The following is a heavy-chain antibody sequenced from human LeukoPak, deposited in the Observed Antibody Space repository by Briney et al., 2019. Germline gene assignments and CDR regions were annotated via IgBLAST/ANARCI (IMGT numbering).Heavy chain of an antibody. CDR2: IYYSGST. J-gene: IGHJ6*03. Sequence: PSETLSLTCTVSGGSISSYYWSWIRQPPGKGLESIGYIYYSGSTNYNPSLKSRVTISVDTSKNQFSLKLSSVTAADTAVYYCASSGSYSYYYYMDVWGKGTTVTVSS. CDR3: ASSGSYSYYYYMDV. V-gene: IGHV4-59*01. CDR1: GGSISSYY. D-gene: IGHD1-26*01.